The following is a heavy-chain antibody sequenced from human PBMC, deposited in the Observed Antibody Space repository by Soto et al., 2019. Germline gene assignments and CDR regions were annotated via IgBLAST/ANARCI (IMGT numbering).Heavy chain of an antibody. CDR3: AREGPSYGSGSTNLFEP. D-gene: IGHD3-10*01. CDR1: GYIFTGYY. V-gene: IGHV1-2*04. J-gene: IGHJ5*02. CDR2: INPNSGGT. Sequence: QVQLVQSGTEVKKPGASVKVSCKASGYIFTGYYMHWVRQAPGQGLEWMGWINPNSGGTQYAQKFQGWVTMTRDTSISTAYMEFSRLRSDDTAVYYCAREGPSYGSGSTNLFEPWGQGTLVTVSS.